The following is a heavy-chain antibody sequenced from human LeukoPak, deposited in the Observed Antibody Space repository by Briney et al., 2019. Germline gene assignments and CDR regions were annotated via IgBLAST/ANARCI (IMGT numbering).Heavy chain of an antibody. Sequence: GGSLRLSXAASGFTFSSYEMNWVRQAPGKGLEWVSYISSSGSTIYYADSVKGRFTISRDNAKNPLYLQMNSLRAEDTAVYYCARDSYYDFWSGYYMFDYWGQGTLVTVSS. D-gene: IGHD3-3*01. J-gene: IGHJ4*02. CDR2: ISSSGSTI. CDR3: ARDSYYDFWSGYYMFDY. V-gene: IGHV3-48*03. CDR1: GFTFSSYE.